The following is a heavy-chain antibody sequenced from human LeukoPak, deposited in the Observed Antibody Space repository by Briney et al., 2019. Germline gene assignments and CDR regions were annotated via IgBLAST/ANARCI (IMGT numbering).Heavy chain of an antibody. J-gene: IGHJ4*02. V-gene: IGHV5-51*01. D-gene: IGHD3-22*01. CDR1: GYSFTSYW. Sequence: GESLKISCKGSGYSFTSYWIGWVRQMPGKGLEWMGIIYPGDFDTRYSPSFQGQVTISADKSISTAYLQWSSLKASDTAMYYCARQALRGYPYSTVWGQGTLVTVSS. CDR2: IYPGDFDT. CDR3: ARQALRGYPYSTV.